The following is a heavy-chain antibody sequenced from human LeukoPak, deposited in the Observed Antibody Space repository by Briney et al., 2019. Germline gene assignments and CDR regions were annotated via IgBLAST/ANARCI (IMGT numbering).Heavy chain of an antibody. CDR2: IYYSGST. CDR3: ARYSQGGWISDGGLFDY. CDR1: GGSIGSYY. D-gene: IGHD1-26*01. V-gene: IGHV4-59*08. J-gene: IGHJ4*02. Sequence: PSETLSLTCTVSGGSIGSYYWSWIRQPPGKGLEWIGYIYYSGSTNYNPSLKSRVTISVDTSKNQFSLKLSSVTAADTAVYYCARYSQGGWISDGGLFDYWGQGTLVTVSS.